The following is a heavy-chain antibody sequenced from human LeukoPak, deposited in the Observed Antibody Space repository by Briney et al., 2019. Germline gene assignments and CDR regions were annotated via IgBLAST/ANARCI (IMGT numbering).Heavy chain of an antibody. CDR1: GFTFSSYS. D-gene: IGHD6-19*01. Sequence: GGSLRLSCAASGFTFSSYSMNWVRQAPGKGLEWVSSISSSSSYIYYADSVKGRFTISRDNAKNPLYLRMNSLRAEDTAVYYCASLYSSGWYFYYWGQGTLVTVSS. CDR3: ASLYSSGWYFYY. J-gene: IGHJ4*02. CDR2: ISSSSSYI. V-gene: IGHV3-21*01.